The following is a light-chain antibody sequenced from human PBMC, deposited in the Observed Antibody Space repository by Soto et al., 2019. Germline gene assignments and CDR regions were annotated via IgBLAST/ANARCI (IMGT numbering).Light chain of an antibody. CDR2: KVS. CDR1: QSLVYSDGNTY. CDR3: MQATHSPPVT. V-gene: IGKV2-30*01. Sequence: DVVMTQSPLSLPVTLGQPASISCRSSQSLVYSDGNTYLNWFQQRPGQSPRRLIYKVSNRDSGVPYRFSGSGSDTDFTLKISRVEAEDVGVYYCMQATHSPPVTFGQGTRLEIK. J-gene: IGKJ5*01.